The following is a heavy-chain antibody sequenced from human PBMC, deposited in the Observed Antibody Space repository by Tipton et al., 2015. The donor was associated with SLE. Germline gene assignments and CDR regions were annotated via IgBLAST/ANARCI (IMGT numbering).Heavy chain of an antibody. CDR2: IYYSGST. Sequence: TLSLTCTVSGGSISSYYWSWIRQPPGKGLEWIGYIYYSGSTNYNPSLKSRVTISVDTSKNQFSLKLSSVTAADTAVYYCARDRAGDTDYWGQGTLVTVSS. V-gene: IGHV4-59*01. D-gene: IGHD3-10*01. CDR3: ARDRAGDTDY. J-gene: IGHJ4*02. CDR1: GGSISSYY.